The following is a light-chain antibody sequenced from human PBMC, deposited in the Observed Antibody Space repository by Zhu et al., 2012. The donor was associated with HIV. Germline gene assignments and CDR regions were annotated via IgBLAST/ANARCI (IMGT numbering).Light chain of an antibody. CDR1: QRIGSSY. CDR2: GAS. Sequence: EIVLTQSPGTLSLSPGEGATLSCKASQRIGSSYLAWYQQKPGQAPRLLIYGASFRATGIPDRFSGSGSGTDFTLTISRLEPEDFAVYYCHQYGSSPDTFGQGTKLEIK. J-gene: IGKJ2*01. CDR3: HQYGSSPDT. V-gene: IGKV3-20*01.